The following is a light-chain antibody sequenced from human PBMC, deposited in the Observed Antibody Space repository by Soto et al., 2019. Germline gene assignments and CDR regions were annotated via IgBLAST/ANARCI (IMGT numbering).Light chain of an antibody. CDR3: AAWDDSLNGWV. CDR1: SSNIGSNI. CDR2: SNN. J-gene: IGLJ3*02. Sequence: QLVLTQPPSASGTPGQTVTISCSGSSSNIGSNIINWYQQLPGTAPKVLIYSNNQRPSGVPDRFSGSKSGTSASLAISGLQSEDEADYYCAAWDDSLNGWVFGGGTKLTVL. V-gene: IGLV1-44*01.